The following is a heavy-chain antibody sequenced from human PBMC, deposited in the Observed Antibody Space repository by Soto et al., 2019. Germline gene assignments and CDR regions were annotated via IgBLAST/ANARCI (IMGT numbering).Heavy chain of an antibody. V-gene: IGHV3-30-3*01. J-gene: IGHJ5*02. CDR3: ARWLEPGYRPEEAFSP. Sequence: PGGSLRLSCAASGFTFSSYAMHWVRQAPGKGLEWVAVISYDGSNKYYADSVKGRFTISRDNSKNTLYLQMNSLRAEDTAVYYCARWLEPGYRPEEAFSPWGQGTLVTVSS. D-gene: IGHD6-13*01. CDR1: GFTFSSYA. CDR2: ISYDGSNK.